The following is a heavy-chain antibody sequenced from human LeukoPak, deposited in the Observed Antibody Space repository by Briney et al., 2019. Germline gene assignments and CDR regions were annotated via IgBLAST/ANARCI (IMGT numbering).Heavy chain of an antibody. J-gene: IGHJ6*03. CDR3: ARGPASIVVVPAGHYYYYMDV. D-gene: IGHD2-2*01. CDR2: INHSGST. CDR1: GGSFSGYY. V-gene: IGHV4-34*01. Sequence: SETLSLTCAVYGGSFSGYYWSWIRQPPGKGLEWIGEINHSGSTNYNPSLKSRVTISVDTSKNQFSLKLSSVTAVDTAVYYCARGPASIVVVPAGHYYYYMDVWGKGTTVTVSS.